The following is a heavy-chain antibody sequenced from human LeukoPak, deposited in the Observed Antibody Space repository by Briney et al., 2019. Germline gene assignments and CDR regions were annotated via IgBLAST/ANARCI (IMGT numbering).Heavy chain of an antibody. CDR2: INPSGGST. CDR1: GYTFTGYY. Sequence: ASVKVSCKASGYTFTGYYMHWVRQAPGQGLEWMGIINPSGGSTSYAQKFQGRVTMTRDMSTSTVYMELSSLRSEDTAVYYCARAATGTGYFDYWGQGTLVTVSS. V-gene: IGHV1-46*01. CDR3: ARAATGTGYFDY. D-gene: IGHD1-1*01. J-gene: IGHJ4*02.